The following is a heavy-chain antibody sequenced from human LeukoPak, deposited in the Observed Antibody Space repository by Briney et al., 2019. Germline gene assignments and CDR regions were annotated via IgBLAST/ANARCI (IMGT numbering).Heavy chain of an antibody. J-gene: IGHJ4*02. V-gene: IGHV4-30-2*01. D-gene: IGHD6-13*01. Sequence: SETLSLTCTVSGGSISSGGYYWSWIRQPPGKGLEWIGYIYHSGSTYYNPSLKSRVTISVDTSKNQFSLKLSSVTAADTAVYYCARDAGSIAAAGTPYFDYWGQGTLVTVSS. CDR2: IYHSGST. CDR3: ARDAGSIAAAGTPYFDY. CDR1: GGSISSGGYY.